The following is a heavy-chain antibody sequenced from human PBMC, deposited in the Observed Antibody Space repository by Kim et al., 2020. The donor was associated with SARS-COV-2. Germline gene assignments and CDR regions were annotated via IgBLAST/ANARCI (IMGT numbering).Heavy chain of an antibody. CDR3: ARALFLTGYFQYYFD. J-gene: IGHJ4*01. V-gene: IGHV4-39*01. Sequence: SETLSLTCSVSGGSITSGDYYWAWIRQPPGRELEWIGSIHDSGTTYFNASLQSRVILSVDTSTNQFALKLRSVTSTDTAVYFCARALFLTGYFQYYFD. D-gene: IGHD3-9*01. CDR1: GGSITSGDYY. CDR2: IHDSGTT.